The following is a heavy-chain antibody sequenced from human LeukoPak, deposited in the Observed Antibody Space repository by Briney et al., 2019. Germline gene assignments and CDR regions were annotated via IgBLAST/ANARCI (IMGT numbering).Heavy chain of an antibody. CDR1: GGSISSYY. CDR2: IYTSGST. CDR3: ARSYSSSSPFDY. Sequence: SETLSLTCTVSGGSISSYYWRWIRQPAGKGLEWIGRIYTSGSTNYNPSLKSRVTMSVDTSKNQFSLKLSSVTAADTAVYYCARSYSSSSPFDYWGQGTLVTVSS. J-gene: IGHJ4*02. D-gene: IGHD6-6*01. V-gene: IGHV4-4*07.